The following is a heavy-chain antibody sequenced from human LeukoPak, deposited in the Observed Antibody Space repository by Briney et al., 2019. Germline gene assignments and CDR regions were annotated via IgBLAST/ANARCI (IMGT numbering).Heavy chain of an antibody. D-gene: IGHD3-16*01. Sequence: ASVKVSCKASGYTFTSYDINWVRQATGQGLEWMGWMNPNSGNTGYAQKFQGRVTMTRNTSISTVYMELSSLRSEDTAVYYCARDHMINQWMWDYWGQGTLVTVSS. CDR1: GYTFTSYD. CDR3: ARDHMINQWMWDY. V-gene: IGHV1-8*01. J-gene: IGHJ4*02. CDR2: MNPNSGNT.